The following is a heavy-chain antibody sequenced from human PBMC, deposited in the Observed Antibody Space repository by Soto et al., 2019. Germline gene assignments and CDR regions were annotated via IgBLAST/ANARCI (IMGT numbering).Heavy chain of an antibody. V-gene: IGHV1-2*02. CDR2: INPNSGGT. Sequence: ASVKVSGKASGYTFTGYYMPWVRQAPGQGIEWMGWINPNSGGTNYAQKFQGRVTMTRDTSISTAYMELSRLRSDDTAVYYCARDRYSSSWYYFDYWGQGTLVTVS. CDR1: GYTFTGYY. J-gene: IGHJ4*02. CDR3: ARDRYSSSWYYFDY. D-gene: IGHD6-13*01.